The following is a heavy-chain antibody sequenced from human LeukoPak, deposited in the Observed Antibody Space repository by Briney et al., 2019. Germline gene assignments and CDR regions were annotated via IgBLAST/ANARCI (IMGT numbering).Heavy chain of an antibody. D-gene: IGHD5-12*01. V-gene: IGHV3-23*01. CDR1: GFTFSSYG. J-gene: IGHJ5*02. CDR3: AKGLAYTGYDYWFDP. CDR2: ISGSGGST. Sequence: GGSLRLSCAASGFTFSSYGMSWVRQAPGKGLEWVSAISGSGGSTYYADSVKGRFTISRDNSKNALYLQMNSLRAEDTAVYYCAKGLAYTGYDYWFDPWGQGTLVTVSS.